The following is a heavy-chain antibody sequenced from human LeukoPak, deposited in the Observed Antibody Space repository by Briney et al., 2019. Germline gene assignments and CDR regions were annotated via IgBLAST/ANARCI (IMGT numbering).Heavy chain of an antibody. CDR1: GFTFSRYA. Sequence: PGASLRLSCAASGFTFSRYAMSRVRQGPGKGLEWVSAISVSGDNTYYADSVKGRFTVSRDNSKNTLYLQMNSLRAEDTALYYCARGGGMDVWGQGTTVAVSS. CDR3: ARGGGMDV. J-gene: IGHJ6*02. V-gene: IGHV3-23*01. CDR2: ISVSGDNT.